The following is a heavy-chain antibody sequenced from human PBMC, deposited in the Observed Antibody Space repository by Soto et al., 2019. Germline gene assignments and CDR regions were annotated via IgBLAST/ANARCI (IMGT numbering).Heavy chain of an antibody. V-gene: IGHV1-69*01. CDR2: IIPIFGTA. J-gene: IGHJ6*02. Sequence: QVQLVQSGAEVKKPGSSVKVSCKASGGTFSSYAISWVRQAPGQGLEWMGGIIPIFGTANYAQKFQGRVTITADESMSTAYRELSGMRSEDTAVYYCASKILPATVLRNNYDMDVWGQGTTVTVS. CDR3: ASKILPATVLRNNYDMDV. CDR1: GGTFSSYA. D-gene: IGHD1-26*01.